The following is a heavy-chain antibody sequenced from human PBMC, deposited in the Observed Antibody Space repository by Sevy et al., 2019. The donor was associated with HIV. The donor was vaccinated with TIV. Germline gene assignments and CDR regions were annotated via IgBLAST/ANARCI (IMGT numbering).Heavy chain of an antibody. D-gene: IGHD3-16*01. CDR1: GFTFSSYG. Sequence: GGSLRLSCAASGFTFSSYGMHWVRQAPGKGLEWVAVISYDGSNKYYADSVKGRFTISRDNSKNALYLLTNSLRAEDTAIYYCAKGLDTRDYYYYYGMDVWGQGTTVTVSS. J-gene: IGHJ6*02. V-gene: IGHV3-30*18. CDR3: AKGLDTRDYYYYYGMDV. CDR2: ISYDGSNK.